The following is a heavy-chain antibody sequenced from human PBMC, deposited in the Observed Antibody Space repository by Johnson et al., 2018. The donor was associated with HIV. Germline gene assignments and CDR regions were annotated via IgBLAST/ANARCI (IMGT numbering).Heavy chain of an antibody. V-gene: IGHV3-30*04. D-gene: IGHD1-1*01. CDR2: ISYDGRNK. CDR1: GFTFSSYA. CDR3: ARSRIGTFDAFDI. Sequence: QVQLLESGGGVVQPGRSLRLSCAASGFTFSSYAMHWVRQAPGKGLDWVVVISYDGRNKYYADSVKGRFTISTDNSKNTLYLQMNSLRAEDTAVYYCARSRIGTFDAFDIWGQGTTVTVSS. J-gene: IGHJ3*02.